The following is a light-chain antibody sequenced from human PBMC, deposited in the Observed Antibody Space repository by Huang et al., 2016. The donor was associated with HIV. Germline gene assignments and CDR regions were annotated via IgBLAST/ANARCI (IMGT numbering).Light chain of an antibody. Sequence: DVVLSQSPVSLPVTLGQSASISCRSSQGLEYSDGNTYLSWFHQRPGQSPSRLIYYVFKLDSGVPDSFSGSGSATDFTLKISRVEAEDVGIYYCMQGTHWPPYTFGQGTKLEI. CDR2: YVF. CDR3: MQGTHWPPYT. J-gene: IGKJ2*01. V-gene: IGKV2-30*01. CDR1: QGLEYSDGNTY.